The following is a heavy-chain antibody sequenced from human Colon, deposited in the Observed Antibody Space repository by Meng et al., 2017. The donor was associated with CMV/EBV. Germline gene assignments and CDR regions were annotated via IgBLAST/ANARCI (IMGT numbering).Heavy chain of an antibody. V-gene: IGHV1-18*01. CDR2: ISGDNEKT. D-gene: IGHD3-3*01. J-gene: IGHJ3*02. CDR1: GYTFSIFG. Sequence: ASVKVSCKASGYTFSIFGISWVRQAPGQGPEWMGWISGDNEKTSYAQKFQGRVTVTKDTSTTTVYMELRSLRPGDTAVYYCAREGLFGHTFDIWGQGTMVTVSS. CDR3: AREGLFGHTFDI.